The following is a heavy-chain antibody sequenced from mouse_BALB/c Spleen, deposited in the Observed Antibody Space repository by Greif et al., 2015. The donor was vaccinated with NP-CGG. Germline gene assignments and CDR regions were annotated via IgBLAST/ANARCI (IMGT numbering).Heavy chain of an antibody. Sequence: SGAELVRSGASVKLSCTASGFNIKDYYMHWVKQRPEQGLEWIGWIDPENGDTEYAPKSQGKATMTADTSSNTAYLQLSSLTSEDTAVYYCNAGDSTPYYFDYWGQGTTLTVSS. D-gene: IGHD1-1*01. CDR1: GFNIKDYY. CDR3: NAGDSTPYYFDY. CDR2: IDPENGDT. V-gene: IGHV14-4*02. J-gene: IGHJ2*01.